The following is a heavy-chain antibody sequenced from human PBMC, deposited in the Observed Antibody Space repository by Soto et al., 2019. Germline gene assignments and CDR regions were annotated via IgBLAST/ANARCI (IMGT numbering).Heavy chain of an antibody. CDR3: TLTYHYDSSGYYYVN. CDR1: GFTFSNYA. V-gene: IGHV3-23*01. D-gene: IGHD3-22*01. J-gene: IGHJ4*02. Sequence: GGPLRLSCAASGFTFSNYAMSWVRQAPGKGLEWVSAISDSGDSTYYADSVKGRFTISRDNSKNTLYLQMNSLRAEDTAVYYCTLTYHYDSSGYYYVNWGQGILVTVSS. CDR2: ISDSGDST.